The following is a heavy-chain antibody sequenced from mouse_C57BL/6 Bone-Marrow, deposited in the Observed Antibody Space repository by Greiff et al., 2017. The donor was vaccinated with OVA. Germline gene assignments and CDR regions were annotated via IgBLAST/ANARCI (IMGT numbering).Heavy chain of an antibody. CDR2: IYPGSGST. CDR3: AREGYYGSSGYFGY. V-gene: IGHV1-55*01. CDR1: GYTFTSYW. D-gene: IGHD1-1*01. Sequence: QVHVKQPGAELVKPGASVKMSCKASGYTFTSYWITWVKQRPGQGLEWIGDIYPGSGSTNYNEKFKSKATLTVDTSSSTAYMQLSSLTSEDSAVFYCAREGYYGSSGYFGYWGKGTTLTVSS. J-gene: IGHJ2*01.